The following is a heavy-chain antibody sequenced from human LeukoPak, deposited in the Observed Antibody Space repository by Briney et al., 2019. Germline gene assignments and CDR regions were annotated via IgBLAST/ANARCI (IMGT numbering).Heavy chain of an antibody. V-gene: IGHV3-30*03. CDR3: ARASGSFDY. CDR2: ISHDGSNK. J-gene: IGHJ4*02. Sequence: PGGSLRLSCEASGFTFSSYGMHWVRRAPGKGLEWMTVISHDGSNKYYVDSVKGRFTISRDNSKSTLYLQMSSLRAEDTAVYYCARASGSFDYWGQGTLVTVSS. D-gene: IGHD1-26*01. CDR1: GFTFSSYG.